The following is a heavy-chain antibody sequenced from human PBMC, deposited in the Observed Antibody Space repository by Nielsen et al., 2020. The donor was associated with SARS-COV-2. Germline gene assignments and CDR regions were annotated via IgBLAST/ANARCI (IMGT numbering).Heavy chain of an antibody. Sequence: GESLKISCAASGFTFSGYRMHWVRHAPGKGLVWVSHITPDESKTTYADSVKGRFTISRDNAKNTLYLQMNSLRAEDTAVYYCARLRDGGYYFDTGPYDYWGQGTLVTVSS. J-gene: IGHJ4*02. D-gene: IGHD3-22*01. V-gene: IGHV3-74*03. CDR1: GFTFSGYR. CDR2: ITPDESKT. CDR3: ARLRDGGYYFDTGPYDY.